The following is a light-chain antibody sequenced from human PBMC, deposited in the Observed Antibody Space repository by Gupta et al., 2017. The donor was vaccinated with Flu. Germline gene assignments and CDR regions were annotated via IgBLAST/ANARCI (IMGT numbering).Light chain of an antibody. CDR3: VAWDDSLSGGL. CDR2: RDN. CDR1: SSNIGRDY. Sequence: QSVLTQPPSVSGTPGQRVTISCSGSSSNIGRDYVYWYQQFPGTAPRLLRYRDNQRPSGVPDRFAGSKSGTSASLAISGLRSEDEGEYDCVAWDDSLSGGLCGVGTKLT. J-gene: IGLJ3*02. V-gene: IGLV1-47*01.